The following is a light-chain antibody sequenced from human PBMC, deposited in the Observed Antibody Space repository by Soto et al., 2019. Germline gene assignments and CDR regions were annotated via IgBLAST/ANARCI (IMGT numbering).Light chain of an antibody. Sequence: DIERTRSPAGLWSALVDKVTITCRASQPISSYLNWYQHKPGEAPRLLIYFISRLQSGAPSRFSGSGSGKDFTLTIDSPQPEDTATYYCQQTYSRPVTFGQGTRLEIK. V-gene: IGKV1-39*01. CDR1: QPISSY. J-gene: IGKJ5*01. CDR3: QQTYSRPVT. CDR2: FIS.